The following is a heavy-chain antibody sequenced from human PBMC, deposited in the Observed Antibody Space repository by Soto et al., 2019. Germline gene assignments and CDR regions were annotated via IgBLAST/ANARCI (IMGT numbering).Heavy chain of an antibody. CDR1: GFTFSSYD. D-gene: IGHD6-19*01. CDR2: IGTAGDT. Sequence: GGSLRLSCAASGFTFSSYDMHWVRQATGKGLEWVSAIGTAGDTYYPGSVKGRFTISRENAKNSLYLQMNSLRAEDTAVYYCARGGGIAVAGFGAFDIWGQGTMVTVSS. CDR3: ARGGGIAVAGFGAFDI. J-gene: IGHJ3*02. V-gene: IGHV3-13*01.